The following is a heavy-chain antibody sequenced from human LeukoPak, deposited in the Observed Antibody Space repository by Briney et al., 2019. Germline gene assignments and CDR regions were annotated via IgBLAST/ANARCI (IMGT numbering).Heavy chain of an antibody. J-gene: IGHJ4*02. V-gene: IGHV4-61*05. CDR3: ARVAAATGDLDY. Sequence: SETLSLTCTVSGGSISSSSYYRGWIRQPPGKGLEWIGRFYPSGSTNYNPSLKSRLTMSLDTSKNQFSLKLNSVTAADTAVYYCARVAAATGDLDYWGQGTLVTVSS. CDR1: GGSISSSSYY. CDR2: FYPSGST. D-gene: IGHD6-13*01.